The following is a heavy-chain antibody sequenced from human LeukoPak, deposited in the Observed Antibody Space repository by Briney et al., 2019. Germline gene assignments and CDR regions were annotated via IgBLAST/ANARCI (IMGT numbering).Heavy chain of an antibody. CDR3: AKKMGIAVAGSYFDY. J-gene: IGHJ4*02. CDR2: ISGSGGAT. Sequence: GGSLRLSCAASGFTFSSYAINWVRQAPGKGLEWVSAISGSGGATYYADSVKGRFTISRDNSKNTLYLQMNSLRAEDTAVYYCAKKMGIAVAGSYFDYWGQGTLVTVSS. V-gene: IGHV3-23*01. CDR1: GFTFSSYA. D-gene: IGHD6-19*01.